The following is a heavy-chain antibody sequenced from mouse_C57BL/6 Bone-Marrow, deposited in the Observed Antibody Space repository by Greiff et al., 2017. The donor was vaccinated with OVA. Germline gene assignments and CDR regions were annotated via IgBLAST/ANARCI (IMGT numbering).Heavy chain of an antibody. CDR3: ASSLYYYGSSYAMDY. CDR1: GYSFTSYY. Sequence: QVQLQQSGPELVKPGASVKISCKASGYSFTSYYIHWVKQRPGQGLEWIGWIYPGSGNTKYNEKFKGKATLTADTSSSTAYMQLSSLTSEDSAVYYGASSLYYYGSSYAMDYWGQGTSVTVSS. D-gene: IGHD1-1*01. CDR2: IYPGSGNT. V-gene: IGHV1-66*01. J-gene: IGHJ4*01.